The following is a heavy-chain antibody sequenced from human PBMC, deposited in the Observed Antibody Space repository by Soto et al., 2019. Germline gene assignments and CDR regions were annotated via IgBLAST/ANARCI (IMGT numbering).Heavy chain of an antibody. J-gene: IGHJ4*02. D-gene: IGHD4-4*01. CDR1: GGSISSGGYS. CDR3: ASRRDGYNHYGY. V-gene: IGHV4-30-2*01. CDR2: IYHSGST. Sequence: QLQLQESGSGLVKPSQTLSLNCAVSGGSISSGGYSWSWIRQPPGKGLEWIGYIYHSGSTYYNPSLKSRVTISGDRSKNQFSLKLSSVTAADTAVYYCASRRDGYNHYGYWGQGTLVTVSS.